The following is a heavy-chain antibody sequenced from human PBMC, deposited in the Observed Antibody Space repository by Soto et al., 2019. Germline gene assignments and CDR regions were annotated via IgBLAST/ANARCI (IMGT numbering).Heavy chain of an antibody. CDR2: IYYSGST. CDR1: GGSIGSGDYY. Sequence: PSETLSLTCTVSGGSIGSGDYYWSWIRQPPGKGLEWIGYIYYSGSTYYNPSLKSRVTISVDTSKNQFSLKLSSVTAADTAVYYCATATFQVPFDPWGQGTLVTVSS. V-gene: IGHV4-30-4*01. J-gene: IGHJ5*02. CDR3: ATATFQVPFDP.